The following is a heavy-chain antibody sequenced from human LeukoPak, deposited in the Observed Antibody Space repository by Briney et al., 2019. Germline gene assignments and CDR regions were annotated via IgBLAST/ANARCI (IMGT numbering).Heavy chain of an antibody. CDR2: IKKDGREK. Sequence: PGGALRLSCAASGFTFSSDWMSWVRQAPGKGLEWVSNIKKDGREKYYVDSMKGGFTISTEKAKNSRYLQMNGLRAEDTAVYYCARVGGRSGYYSISVFHYWGQGTLVTVSS. J-gene: IGHJ4*02. CDR3: ARVGGRSGYYSISVFHY. D-gene: IGHD3-16*01. CDR1: GFTFSSDW. V-gene: IGHV3-7*01.